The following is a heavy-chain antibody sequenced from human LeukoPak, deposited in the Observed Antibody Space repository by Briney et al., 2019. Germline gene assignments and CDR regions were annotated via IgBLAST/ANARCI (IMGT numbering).Heavy chain of an antibody. J-gene: IGHJ3*02. CDR3: AREGYGDYVSAFDI. D-gene: IGHD4-17*01. V-gene: IGHV3-53*01. CDR2: IYSGGST. Sequence: QSGGSLRLSCAASGFTVSSNYMSWVRQAPGKGLEWVSVIYSGGSTYYADSVKGRFTISRDNSKNTLYLQMNSLRAEDTAVYYCAREGYGDYVSAFDIWGQGTMVTVSS. CDR1: GFTVSSNY.